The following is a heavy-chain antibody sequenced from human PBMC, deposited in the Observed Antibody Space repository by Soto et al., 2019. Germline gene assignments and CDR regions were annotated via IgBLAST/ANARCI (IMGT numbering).Heavy chain of an antibody. CDR2: IRSKAYGGTT. D-gene: IGHD4-4*01. CDR1: GFTFGDYA. Sequence: GGSLRLSCTASGFTFGDYAMSWFRQAPGKGLEWVGFIRSKAYGGTTEYAASVKGRFTISRDDSKSIAYLQMNSLKTEDTAVYYCTRAPLDYSNGYYYYYYMDVWGKGTTVTVSS. J-gene: IGHJ6*03. CDR3: TRAPLDYSNGYYYYYYMDV. V-gene: IGHV3-49*03.